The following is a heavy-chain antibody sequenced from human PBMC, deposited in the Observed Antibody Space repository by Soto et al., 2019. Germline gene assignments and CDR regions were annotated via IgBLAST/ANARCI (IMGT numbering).Heavy chain of an antibody. CDR3: ARLEGLAALPYYFDF. D-gene: IGHD1-1*01. V-gene: IGHV4-39*01. J-gene: IGHJ4*02. CDR1: DDSINSDKYY. Sequence: PSETLSLTYSVSDDSINSDKYYWGWIRQPPGMDMEWIGIVYYRGTAYYLPSLLMRVTISLDQSMGQFSLKLISVTAADSAVFFFARLEGLAALPYYFDFWGPGSLDPGSS. CDR2: VYYRGTA.